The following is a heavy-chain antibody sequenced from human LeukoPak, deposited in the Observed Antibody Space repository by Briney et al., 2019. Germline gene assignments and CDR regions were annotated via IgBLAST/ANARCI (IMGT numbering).Heavy chain of an antibody. Sequence: PGGSLRLSCAASGFTLSDYAMHWVRQAPGKGLQWVAVISSDGSNKFYADSVRGRFAISRDNSKNTLSLQMNSLRPEDTALYYCARHPRYINSRNYFDHWGQGTLVTVSS. D-gene: IGHD5-18*01. V-gene: IGHV3-30*09. CDR3: ARHPRYINSRNYFDH. CDR2: ISSDGSNK. J-gene: IGHJ4*02. CDR1: GFTLSDYA.